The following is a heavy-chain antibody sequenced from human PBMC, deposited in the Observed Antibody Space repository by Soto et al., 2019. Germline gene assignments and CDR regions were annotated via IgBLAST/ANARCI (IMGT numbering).Heavy chain of an antibody. J-gene: IGHJ3*02. Sequence: PGGSLRLSCAASGFTFRNFAMTWVRQSPGRGLEWVSSIDWSGVDFYYADSVEGRFTISRDNSKNTLSLQMSSLRADDTAVYYWAKDRMHSKNVWAPLDIWGKGTMVTVPS. D-gene: IGHD3-22*01. CDR2: IDWSGVDF. CDR3: AKDRMHSKNVWAPLDI. CDR1: GFTFRNFA. V-gene: IGHV3-23*03.